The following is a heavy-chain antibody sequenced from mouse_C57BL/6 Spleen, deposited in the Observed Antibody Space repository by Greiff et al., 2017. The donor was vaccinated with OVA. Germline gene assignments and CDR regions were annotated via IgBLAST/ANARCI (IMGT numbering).Heavy chain of an antibody. CDR1: GFTFSSYA. J-gene: IGHJ1*03. Sequence: EVKLVESGGGLVKPGGSLKLSCAASGFTFSSYAMSWVRQTPEKRLEWVATISDGGSYTSYPDNVKGRFTISRDNAKNNLYLQMSHLKSEDTAMYYCARGGDDYDWYFDVWGTGTTVTVAA. D-gene: IGHD2-4*01. CDR2: ISDGGSYT. V-gene: IGHV5-4*03. CDR3: ARGGDDYDWYFDV.